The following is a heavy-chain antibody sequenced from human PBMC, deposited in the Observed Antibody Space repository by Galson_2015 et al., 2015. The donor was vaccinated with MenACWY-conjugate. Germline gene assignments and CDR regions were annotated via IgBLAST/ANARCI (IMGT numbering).Heavy chain of an antibody. Sequence: FTFSSVSMNWVRQAPGKGLEWVSSISATSATIYYADSVKGRFTISRDNAKNSLYLQMNSLRAEDTAVYYCARTAGSVPPWGLGTLVTVSS. CDR2: ISATSATI. J-gene: IGHJ5*02. CDR3: ARTAGSVPP. D-gene: IGHD6-13*01. V-gene: IGHV3-21*01. CDR1: FTFSSVS.